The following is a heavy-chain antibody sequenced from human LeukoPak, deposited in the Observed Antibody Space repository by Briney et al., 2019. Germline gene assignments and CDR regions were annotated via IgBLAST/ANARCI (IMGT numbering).Heavy chain of an antibody. CDR1: GYSISSGYY. CDR2: IYHSGST. Sequence: SETLSLTCAVSGYSISSGYYWGWIRQPTEKGLEWIGSIYHSGSTYYNPSLKSRVTISVDTSKNQFSLKLNSVTAADTAVYYCASGPYGSGSKIDYWGQGTLVTVSS. V-gene: IGHV4-38-2*01. D-gene: IGHD3-10*01. J-gene: IGHJ4*02. CDR3: ASGPYGSGSKIDY.